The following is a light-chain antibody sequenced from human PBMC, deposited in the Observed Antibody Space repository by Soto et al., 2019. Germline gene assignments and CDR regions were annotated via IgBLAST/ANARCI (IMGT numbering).Light chain of an antibody. V-gene: IGKV1-5*01. Sequence: DIQMTQSPSTLSASVGDRVTITCRASQSISSWLAWYQQKPGKAPKLLIYDASSLESGVLSRFSGSGSGTEFTLTISSLQPDDFATYYCQQYNSYLLTFGGGTKVEIK. CDR1: QSISSW. CDR2: DAS. CDR3: QQYNSYLLT. J-gene: IGKJ4*01.